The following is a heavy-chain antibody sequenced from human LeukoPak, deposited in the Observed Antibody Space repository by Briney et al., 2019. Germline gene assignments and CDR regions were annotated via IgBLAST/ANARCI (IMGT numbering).Heavy chain of an antibody. CDR1: GFTFSTYS. CDR2: ISSSSSSTI. Sequence: GGSLRLSCAASGFTFSTYSMNWVRQAPGKGLEWVSYISSSSSSTIYYADSVKGRFTISRDNAKDSLYLQMNSLRAEDTAVYYCARDRRPYCSGGSCYHDYWGQETLVTVSS. J-gene: IGHJ4*02. V-gene: IGHV3-48*04. D-gene: IGHD2-15*01. CDR3: ARDRRPYCSGGSCYHDY.